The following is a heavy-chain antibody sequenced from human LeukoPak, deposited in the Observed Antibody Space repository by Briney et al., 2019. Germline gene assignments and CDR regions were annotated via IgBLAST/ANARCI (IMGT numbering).Heavy chain of an antibody. D-gene: IGHD1-7*01. CDR1: GFTPSDYY. J-gene: IGHJ4*02. CDR2: SRDKTNTYST. Sequence: PGGSLRLSCAASGFTPSDYYMDWVRQAPGKGWEWVGRSRDKTNTYSTEYAASVKGRFIISRDDSKNSLSLQMNSLKIEDTAVYYCARLRGNYPDYWGQGTLVTVSS. V-gene: IGHV3-72*01. CDR3: ARLRGNYPDY.